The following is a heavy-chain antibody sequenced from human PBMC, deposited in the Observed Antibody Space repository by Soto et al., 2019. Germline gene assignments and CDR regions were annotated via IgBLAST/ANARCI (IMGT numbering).Heavy chain of an antibody. D-gene: IGHD2-15*01. Sequence: QVQLVQSGAEVKKPGSSVKVSCKASGGAFSDYAFSWVRQAPGQGLEWLGGIMPIFRAPDYAQKFQGRVTINADEFTRTAYMEMNSLRSEDTAVYYCASWLKGPDIGNYYYGMDVWGQGTTVTVS. CDR3: ASWLKGPDIGNYYYGMDV. CDR1: GGAFSDYA. V-gene: IGHV1-69*12. CDR2: IMPIFRAP. J-gene: IGHJ6*02.